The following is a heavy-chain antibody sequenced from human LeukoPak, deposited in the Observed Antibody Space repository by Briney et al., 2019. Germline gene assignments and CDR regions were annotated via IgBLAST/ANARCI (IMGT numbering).Heavy chain of an antibody. J-gene: IGHJ5*02. CDR1: GGSISSSSYY. CDR2: IYYSGST. Sequence: SETLSLTCTVSGGSISSSSYYWGWIRQPPGKGLEWIGSIYYSGSTYYNPSLKSRVTISVDTSKNQFSLKLSSVTAADTAVYYCARLVPNREGFDPWGQGTLVTVSS. D-gene: IGHD2-8*01. V-gene: IGHV4-39*01. CDR3: ARLVPNREGFDP.